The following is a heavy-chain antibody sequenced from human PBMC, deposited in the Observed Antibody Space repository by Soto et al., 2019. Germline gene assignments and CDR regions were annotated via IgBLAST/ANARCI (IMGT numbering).Heavy chain of an antibody. Sequence: QVQLVQSGAEVKKPGSSVKVSCKASGGTFSSYAISWVRQSPGQGLEWMGGIIPISSTANYAQKCQGRVTITADESTSTAYMELRSLRSEDTAVYYCARSQGSSTSLEIYYYYYYGMDVWGQGTTVTVSS. CDR1: GGTFSSYA. D-gene: IGHD2-2*01. CDR2: IIPISSTA. V-gene: IGHV1-69*01. J-gene: IGHJ6*02. CDR3: ARSQGSSTSLEIYYYYYYGMDV.